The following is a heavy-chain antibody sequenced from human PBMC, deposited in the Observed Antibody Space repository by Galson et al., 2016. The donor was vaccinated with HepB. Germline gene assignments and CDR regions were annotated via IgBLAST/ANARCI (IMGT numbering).Heavy chain of an antibody. V-gene: IGHV1-69*13. CDR1: GDTFSSYA. CDR3: ARRDGYNYAFDI. Sequence: SVKVSCKASGDTFSSYAVSWVRQAPGQGLEWIGLILPIFGTPNYAQRFQGRVTITADESTSTAYMELRSLRSEDTAVYYCARRDGYNYAFDIWGQGTMVTVSS. CDR2: ILPIFGTP. D-gene: IGHD5-24*01. J-gene: IGHJ3*02.